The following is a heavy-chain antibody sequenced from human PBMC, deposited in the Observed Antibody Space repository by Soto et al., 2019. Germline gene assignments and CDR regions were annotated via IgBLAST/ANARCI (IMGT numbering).Heavy chain of an antibody. CDR3: AREYYYDSSGYYYLDY. J-gene: IGHJ4*02. V-gene: IGHV3-48*03. D-gene: IGHD3-22*01. CDR1: GLTFSSYA. CDR2: ISSSGSTI. Sequence: GGSLRLSCPPSGLTFSSYAMNWVRQAPGQGLEWVSYISSSGSTIYYADPVKGRFTISRDNAKNSLYLQMNSLRAEDTAVSYCAREYYYDSSGYYYLDYWGQGTPVTVSS.